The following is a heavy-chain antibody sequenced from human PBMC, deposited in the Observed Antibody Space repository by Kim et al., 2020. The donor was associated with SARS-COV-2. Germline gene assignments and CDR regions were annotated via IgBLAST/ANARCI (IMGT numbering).Heavy chain of an antibody. CDR3: ARRAYSGYYYFYY. J-gene: IGHJ4*02. Sequence: SETLSLTCNVSGGSISSSSYYWGWIRQPPEKGLEWIGSIYYSGSTYYNPSLKSRVTISVDTSKNQFSLRLSSVTAADTAIYYCARRAYSGYYYFYYWGQG. V-gene: IGHV4-39*01. D-gene: IGHD5-12*01. CDR2: IYYSGST. CDR1: GGSISSSSYY.